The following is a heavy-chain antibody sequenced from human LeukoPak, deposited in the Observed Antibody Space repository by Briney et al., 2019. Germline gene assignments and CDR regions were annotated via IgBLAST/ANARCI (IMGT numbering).Heavy chain of an antibody. CDR2: IDPNSGGT. CDR1: GYTFTGYY. D-gene: IGHD3-10*01. Sequence: ASVTVSCKASGYTFTGYYMHWVRQAPGQGLEWMGWIDPNSGGTNYAQKFQGRVTMTRDTSISTAYMELSRLRSDDTAVYYCARVTRAMVRGYPSPFDYWGQGTLVTVSS. J-gene: IGHJ4*02. V-gene: IGHV1-2*02. CDR3: ARVTRAMVRGYPSPFDY.